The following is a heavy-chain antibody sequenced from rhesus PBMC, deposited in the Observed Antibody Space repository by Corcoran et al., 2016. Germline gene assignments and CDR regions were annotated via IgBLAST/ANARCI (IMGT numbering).Heavy chain of an antibody. D-gene: IGHD3-16*01. Sequence: QVQLQESGPGLVKPSETLSLTCAVSGGSISSNYWSWIRQPPGKGLEWIGYINGSSGSTYYNPSLKSRVTISTDTSQNQFSLKLGSVTAADTAVYYCASRSGSYYYLDYWGQGVLVTVSS. J-gene: IGHJ4*01. CDR1: GGSISSNY. V-gene: IGHV4-165*01. CDR3: ASRSGSYYYLDY. CDR2: INGSSGST.